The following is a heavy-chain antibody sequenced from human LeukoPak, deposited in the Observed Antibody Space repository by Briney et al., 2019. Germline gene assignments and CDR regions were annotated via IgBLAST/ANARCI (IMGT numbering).Heavy chain of an antibody. D-gene: IGHD2-15*01. Sequence: ASVKVSCKASGYTFTGYDLHWVRQAPGQGLEWMGWINPNSGGTNYAQKSQGRVTMTRDTSSTTAYMELRWLRSDDTAVYYCARPYCRGGSCTSFWDYWGQGTLVTVSS. CDR3: ARPYCRGGSCTSFWDY. V-gene: IGHV1-2*02. J-gene: IGHJ4*02. CDR1: GYTFTGYD. CDR2: INPNSGGT.